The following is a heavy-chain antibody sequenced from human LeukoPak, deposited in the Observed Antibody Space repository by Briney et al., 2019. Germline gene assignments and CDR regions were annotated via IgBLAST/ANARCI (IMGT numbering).Heavy chain of an antibody. CDR2: MNPNSGNT. CDR3: ARGARNGYYYYYMDV. D-gene: IGHD1-14*01. Sequence: ASVKVSCKASGYTFTSYDINWVRQATGQGLEWMGWMNPNSGNTGYAQKFQGRVTMTRNTSISTAYMELSSLRSEDTALYYCARGARNGYYYYYMDVWGKGTTVTVSS. CDR1: GYTFTSYD. J-gene: IGHJ6*03. V-gene: IGHV1-8*01.